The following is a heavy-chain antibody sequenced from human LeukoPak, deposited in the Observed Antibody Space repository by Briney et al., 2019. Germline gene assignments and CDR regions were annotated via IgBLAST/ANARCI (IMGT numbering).Heavy chain of an antibody. CDR3: ARDQGWNYQWGDV. J-gene: IGHJ6*04. D-gene: IGHD1-7*01. CDR1: GFTFSSYS. CDR2: ISSSSSYI. V-gene: IGHV3-21*01. Sequence: PGGSLRLSCAASGFTFSSYSMNWVRQAPGKGLEWVSSISSSSSYIYYAGSVKGRFTISRDNAKNSLFLQMNSPRAEDTAVYYCARDQGWNYQWGDVWGKGTTVTVSS.